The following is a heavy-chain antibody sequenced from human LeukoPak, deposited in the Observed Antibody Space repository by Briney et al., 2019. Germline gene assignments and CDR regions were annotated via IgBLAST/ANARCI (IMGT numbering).Heavy chain of an antibody. J-gene: IGHJ5*02. CDR1: GGSISSSSYY. CDR2: IYYSGST. Sequence: SETLSLTCTVSGGSISSSSYYWGWIRQPPGKGLEWIGSIYYSGSTYYNPSLKSRVTISVDTSKNQFSLKLSSVTAAGTAVYYCARVPSITMVRGGHFDPWGQGTLVTVSS. V-gene: IGHV4-39*07. CDR3: ARVPSITMVRGGHFDP. D-gene: IGHD3-10*01.